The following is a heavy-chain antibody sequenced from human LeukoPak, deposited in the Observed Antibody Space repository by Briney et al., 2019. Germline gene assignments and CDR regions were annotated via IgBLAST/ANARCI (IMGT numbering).Heavy chain of an antibody. J-gene: IGHJ4*02. Sequence: QPGGSLRPSCAASGFTFSSYAMHWVRQAPGKGLEWVAVISYDGSNKYYADSVKGRFTISRDNSKNTLYLQMNSLRAEDTAVYYCRLETTVTTQPFLFDYWGQGTLVTVSS. CDR3: RLETTVTTQPFLFDY. CDR2: ISYDGSNK. D-gene: IGHD4-17*01. V-gene: IGHV3-30-3*01. CDR1: GFTFSSYA.